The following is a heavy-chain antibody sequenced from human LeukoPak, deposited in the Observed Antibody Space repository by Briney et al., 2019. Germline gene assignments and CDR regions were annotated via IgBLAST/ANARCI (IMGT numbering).Heavy chain of an antibody. CDR1: GFTFSSYG. D-gene: IGHD5-12*01. CDR3: AKSRWRDLREGLDY. J-gene: IGHJ4*02. V-gene: IGHV3-30*02. CDR2: IRYDGSNK. Sequence: PGGSLRLSCAASGFTFSSYGMHWVRQATGKGLEWVAFIRYDGSNKYYADSVKGRFTISRDNSKNTLYLQMNSLRAEDTAVYYCAKSRWRDLREGLDYWGQGTLVTVSS.